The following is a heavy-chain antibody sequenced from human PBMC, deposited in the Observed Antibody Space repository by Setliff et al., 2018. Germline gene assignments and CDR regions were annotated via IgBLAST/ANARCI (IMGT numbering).Heavy chain of an antibody. CDR3: FGAGTCSY. J-gene: IGHJ4*02. Sequence: PGGSLRLSCVTSGFTFSISWVSWVRQAPGKGLEWLASINPHGSEKYYADSVKGRFTISRDNAKNSLSLQMNNLRTEDTAVYYCFGAGTCSYWGQGTLVTVSS. CDR1: GFTFSISW. D-gene: IGHD3-10*01. CDR2: INPHGSEK. V-gene: IGHV3-7*01.